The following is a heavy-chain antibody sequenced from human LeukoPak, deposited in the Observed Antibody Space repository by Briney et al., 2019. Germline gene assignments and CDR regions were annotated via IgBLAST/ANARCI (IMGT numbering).Heavy chain of an antibody. CDR2: VYTSGST. J-gene: IGHJ4*02. D-gene: IGHD3-22*01. CDR3: AKSYYDYSTYYPYSFNL. CDR1: GGSISGGY. V-gene: IGHV4-4*09. Sequence: SETLSLTCTVSGGSISGGYWSWLRQPPGRGLEWIGYVYTSGSTNYNPSLKSRVTISVDTSKSQFALKLSSVTAADTAVYYCAKSYYDYSTYYPYSFNLWGQGALVTVSS.